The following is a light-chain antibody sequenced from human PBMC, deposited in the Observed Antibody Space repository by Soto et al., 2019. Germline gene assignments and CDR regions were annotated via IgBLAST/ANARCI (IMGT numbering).Light chain of an antibody. V-gene: IGLV1-44*01. Sequence: QAVVTQPPSASGTPGQRVTLSCSGSRSNIGSNTVNWYQQLPGTAPKLLIYSDNQRPSGVPDRFSGSKSGTSASLAISGLQPGDEADYYCAAWDDRLNGYVFGTGTKVTVL. J-gene: IGLJ1*01. CDR2: SDN. CDR1: RSNIGSNT. CDR3: AAWDDRLNGYV.